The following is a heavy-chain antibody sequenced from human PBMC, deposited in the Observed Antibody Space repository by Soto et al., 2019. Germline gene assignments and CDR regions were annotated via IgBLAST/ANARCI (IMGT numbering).Heavy chain of an antibody. CDR1: GGSISSSSYY. Sequence: PSETLSLTCTVSGGSISSSSYYWGWIRQPPGKGLEWIGSIYYSGSTYYNPSLKSRVTISVDTSKNQFSLKLSSVTAADTAVYYCARALPRDGYNLGNPKSWAPINWFDPWGQGTLVTVSS. CDR2: IYYSGST. CDR3: ARALPRDGYNLGNPKSWAPINWFDP. V-gene: IGHV4-39*07. J-gene: IGHJ5*02. D-gene: IGHD5-12*01.